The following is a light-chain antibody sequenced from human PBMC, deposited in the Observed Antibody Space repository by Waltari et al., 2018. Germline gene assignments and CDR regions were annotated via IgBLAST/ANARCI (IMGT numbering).Light chain of an antibody. Sequence: EMVMTQSPATLSVSPGERATLSCRASQSVNSNLAWYQQKPRQAPRLLIYSASTRATGVPARFSGSGSGTEFTLTISSLQSEDFAVYYCQQYKNWPQWTFGQGTKVDSK. J-gene: IGKJ1*01. V-gene: IGKV3-15*01. CDR2: SAS. CDR1: QSVNSN. CDR3: QQYKNWPQWT.